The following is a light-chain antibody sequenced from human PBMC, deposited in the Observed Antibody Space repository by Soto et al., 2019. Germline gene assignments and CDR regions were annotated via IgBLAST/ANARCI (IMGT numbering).Light chain of an antibody. CDR1: QSISSY. V-gene: IGKV1-39*01. CDR2: AAS. Sequence: DIQMTQSPSSLSASVGARVTITCRASQSISSYLNWYQQKPGKAPKLLIYAASSFQSGVPSRFSGSGSGTDFTLTISSLQPEDFATYYCQQSSSTPLTFGGGTKVEIK. CDR3: QQSSSTPLT. J-gene: IGKJ4*01.